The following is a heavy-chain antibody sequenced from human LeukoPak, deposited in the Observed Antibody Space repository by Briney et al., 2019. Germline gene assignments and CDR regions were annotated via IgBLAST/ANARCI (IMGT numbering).Heavy chain of an antibody. Sequence: SETLSLTCTVSGYSIISGYYWGWIRQPPGKGLEWIGSIYHSGSTYYNPSLKSRVTISVDTSKNQFSLKLSSVTAADTAVYYCARIVATIGIDYWGQGTLITVSS. V-gene: IGHV4-38-2*02. CDR1: GYSIISGYY. D-gene: IGHD5-12*01. J-gene: IGHJ4*02. CDR3: ARIVATIGIDY. CDR2: IYHSGST.